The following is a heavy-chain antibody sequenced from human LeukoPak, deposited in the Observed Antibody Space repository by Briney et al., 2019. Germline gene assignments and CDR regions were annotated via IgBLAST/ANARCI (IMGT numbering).Heavy chain of an antibody. J-gene: IGHJ4*02. V-gene: IGHV3-64*01. Sequence: GGSLRLSCAASGFTFKTYTMHWVRQAPGKGLEYVSAISSNGGSTYYANSVKGRFTISRDNSKNTLYLQMGSLRAEDMAVYYCARGGPLGYDSSGYYYYWGQGTLVTVSS. CDR1: GFTFKTYT. D-gene: IGHD3-22*01. CDR3: ARGGPLGYDSSGYYYY. CDR2: ISSNGGST.